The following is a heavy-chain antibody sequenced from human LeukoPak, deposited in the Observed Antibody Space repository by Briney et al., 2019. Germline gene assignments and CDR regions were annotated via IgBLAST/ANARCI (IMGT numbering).Heavy chain of an antibody. V-gene: IGHV4-61*01. CDR2: IYYSGST. CDR3: ARRIAVAGAFDY. J-gene: IGHJ4*02. D-gene: IGHD6-19*01. Sequence: SETLSLTCTVSGGSISSGSYYWSWIRQPPGKGLEWIGYIYYSGSTNYNPSLKSRVTISVDTSKNQFSLKLSSVTAADTAVYYCARRIAVAGAFDYWGQGTLVTVSS. CDR1: GGSISSGSYY.